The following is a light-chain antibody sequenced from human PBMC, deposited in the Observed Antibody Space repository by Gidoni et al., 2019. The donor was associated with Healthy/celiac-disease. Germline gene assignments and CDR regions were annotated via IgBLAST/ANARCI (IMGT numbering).Light chain of an antibody. V-gene: IGKV4-1*01. CDR1: QSVLYRSNNKNN. Sequence: DIVMTQSPVSLAVSLGERATINCKSRQSVLYRSNNKNNLAWYQQKPGQPPKLLIYWASTRESGVPDRFSGSGSGTDFTLTISSLQAEDVAVYYCQQYYSTPLTFGGGTKVEIK. CDR2: WAS. J-gene: IGKJ4*01. CDR3: QQYYSTPLT.